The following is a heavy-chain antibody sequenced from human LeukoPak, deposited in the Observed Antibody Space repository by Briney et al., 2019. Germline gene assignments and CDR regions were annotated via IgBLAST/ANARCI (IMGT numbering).Heavy chain of an antibody. Sequence: SVKVSFKASGGAFNTYAINWVRQAPGQGLEWMGRLIPIPGIANYAQRFQGRVTITADKSTSTVYMELSSLRSDDTAVYYCATGSSFPDDWGQGTLVTVSS. CDR2: LIPIPGIA. V-gene: IGHV1-69*04. J-gene: IGHJ4*02. D-gene: IGHD6-19*01. CDR3: ATGSSFPDD. CDR1: GGAFNTYA.